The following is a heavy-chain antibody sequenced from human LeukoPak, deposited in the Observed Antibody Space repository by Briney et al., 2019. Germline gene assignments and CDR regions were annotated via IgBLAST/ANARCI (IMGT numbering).Heavy chain of an antibody. CDR2: ISSSGSTI. CDR1: GFTFSDYY. V-gene: IGHV3-11*01. Sequence: GGSLRLSCAASGFTFSDYYMSWIRQAPGKGLEWVSYISSSGSTIYYADSVKGRFTISRDNAKNSLYLQMNSLRAEDTAVYYCARGPIVVVVAATRSYYYYGMDVWGQGTTVTVSS. J-gene: IGHJ6*02. D-gene: IGHD2-15*01. CDR3: ARGPIVVVVAATRSYYYYGMDV.